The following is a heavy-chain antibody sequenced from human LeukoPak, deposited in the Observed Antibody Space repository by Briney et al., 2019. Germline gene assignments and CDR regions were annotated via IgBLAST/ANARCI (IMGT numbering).Heavy chain of an antibody. CDR2: IYLIGST. D-gene: IGHD2-15*01. Sequence: PSQTLSLTCAVSGGSISSGGYSWTWIRQPPRKGLQWIGYIYLIGSTYYHPSLKSRVTISVDRSKNQFSLKLSSVSAADTAVYYCARGGYCSGGSCYSDYYYGMDVWGKGTTVTVSS. CDR1: GGSISSGGYS. V-gene: IGHV4-30-2*01. J-gene: IGHJ6*04. CDR3: ARGGYCSGGSCYSDYYYGMDV.